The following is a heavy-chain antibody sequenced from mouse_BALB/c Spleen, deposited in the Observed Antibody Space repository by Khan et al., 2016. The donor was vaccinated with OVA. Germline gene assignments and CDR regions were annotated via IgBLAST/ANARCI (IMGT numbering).Heavy chain of an antibody. J-gene: IGHJ2*01. CDR2: LNPSTGYT. CDR3: TRLGYSYGTTFVY. V-gene: IGHV1-7*01. CDR1: GYTFANYW. D-gene: IGHD1-1*01. Sequence: QVQLQQSGAELAKPGASVKMSCKASGYTFANYWMHWVKQRPGQGLDWIGYLNPSTGYTDYNQKFKERATLTADKSSSTAYMQLSSLTSEDSAVYYCTRLGYSYGTTFVYWGQGTTLTVSS.